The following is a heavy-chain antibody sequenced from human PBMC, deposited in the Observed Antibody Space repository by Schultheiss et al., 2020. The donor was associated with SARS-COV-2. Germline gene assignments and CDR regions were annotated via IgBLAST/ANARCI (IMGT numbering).Heavy chain of an antibody. CDR1: GGSISSYY. D-gene: IGHD1-1*01. Sequence: SETLSLTCTDSGGSISSYYWSCIRQPPGKGLEWIGYFYYSGSTNYNPSLKSRVTISVDTSKNQFSLKLSSVTAADTAVYYCARRAGNGYYYYGMDVWGQGTTVTVSS. J-gene: IGHJ6*02. CDR2: FYYSGST. CDR3: ARRAGNGYYYYGMDV. V-gene: IGHV4-59*08.